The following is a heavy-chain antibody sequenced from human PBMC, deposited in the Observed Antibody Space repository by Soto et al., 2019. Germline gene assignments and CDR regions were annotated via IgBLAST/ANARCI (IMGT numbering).Heavy chain of an antibody. J-gene: IGHJ4*02. CDR2: IYYSGST. V-gene: IGHV4-39*01. D-gene: IGHD5-12*01. Sequence: QLQLQESGPGLVKPSETLSLTCTVSGGSISSSSYYWGWIRQPPGKGLEWIGSIYYSGSTYYNPSLKSRVTISVDTSKNQFSLKLSSVTAADTAVYYCARHFGGYGSMTYYFDYWGQGTLVTVSS. CDR1: GGSISSSSYY. CDR3: ARHFGGYGSMTYYFDY.